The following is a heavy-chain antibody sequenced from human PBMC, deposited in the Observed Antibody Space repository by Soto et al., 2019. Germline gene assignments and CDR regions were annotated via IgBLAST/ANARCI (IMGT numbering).Heavy chain of an antibody. CDR1: GFTFDDYA. D-gene: IGHD3-16*01. V-gene: IGHV3-9*01. CDR3: VKSWGVFGSASFFDH. CDR2: ISWNSGGI. J-gene: IGHJ4*02. Sequence: EVQLVESGGGLVQPDRSLRLSCAGSGFTFDDYAMHWVRQVPGKGLEWVSGISWNSGGIGFADSVKGRFTISRDNAKNSLYLQMNSLRPEDTAFYYCVKSWGVFGSASFFDHWGKGTLVTVSS.